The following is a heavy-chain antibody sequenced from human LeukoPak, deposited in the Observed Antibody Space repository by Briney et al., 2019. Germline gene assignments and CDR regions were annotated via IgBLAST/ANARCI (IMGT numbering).Heavy chain of an antibody. D-gene: IGHD6-19*01. CDR2: IDWDDDK. CDR1: GFSLNTRGMC. J-gene: IGHJ3*02. CDR3: ARISPQNAVADTRGAFDI. Sequence: SGPTLVNPTQTLTLTCTFSGFSLNTRGMCVSWIRQPPGKALEWLARIDWDDDKYYRTSLKTRLTISKDTSKNQVVLTMTNMDPVDTAMYYCARISPQNAVADTRGAFDIWGQGTMVTVSS. V-gene: IGHV2-70*11.